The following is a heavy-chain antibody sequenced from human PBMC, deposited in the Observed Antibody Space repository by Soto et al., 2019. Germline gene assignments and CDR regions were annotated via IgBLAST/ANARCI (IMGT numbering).Heavy chain of an antibody. CDR1: GYTFTSYY. D-gene: IGHD4-17*01. Sequence: ASVKVSCKASGYTFTSYYMHWVRQAPGQGLEWMGIINPSGGSTSYAQKFQGRVTMTRDTSTSTVYMELSSLRSEDTAVYYCARDRGLTTVVTPLHYYGMDVWGQGTTVTVSS. CDR3: ARDRGLTTVVTPLHYYGMDV. V-gene: IGHV1-46*01. CDR2: INPSGGST. J-gene: IGHJ6*02.